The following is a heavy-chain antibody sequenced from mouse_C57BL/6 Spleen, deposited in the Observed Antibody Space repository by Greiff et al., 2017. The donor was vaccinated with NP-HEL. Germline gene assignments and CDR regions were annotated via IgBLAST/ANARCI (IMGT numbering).Heavy chain of an antibody. J-gene: IGHJ2*01. CDR2: INPSTGGT. CDR1: GYSFTGYY. D-gene: IGHD2-5*01. CDR3: ARSDYSNYVGDY. Sequence: EVQLQQSGPELVKPGASVKISCKASGYSFTGYYMNWVKQSPEKSLEWIGEINPSTGGTTYNQKFKAKATLTVDKSSSTAYMQLKSLTSEDSAVYYCARSDYSNYVGDYWGQSTTLTVSS. V-gene: IGHV1-42*01.